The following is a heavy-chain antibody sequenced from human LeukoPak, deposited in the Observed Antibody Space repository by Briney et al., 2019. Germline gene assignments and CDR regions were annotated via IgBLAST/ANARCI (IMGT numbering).Heavy chain of an antibody. CDR2: IYYSGGT. CDR1: GGSISSYY. CDR3: ASTYSRWLPPYFDY. Sequence: PSETLSLTCTVSGGSISSYYWSWIRQPPGKGLEWIGYIYYSGGTNYNPSLKSRVTISVDTSKNQFSLKLSSVTAADTAVYYCASTYSRWLPPYFDYWGQGTLVTVSS. V-gene: IGHV4-59*08. J-gene: IGHJ4*02. D-gene: IGHD5-24*01.